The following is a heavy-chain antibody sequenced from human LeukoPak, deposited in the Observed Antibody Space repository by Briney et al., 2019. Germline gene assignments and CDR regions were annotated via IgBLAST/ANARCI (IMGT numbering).Heavy chain of an antibody. J-gene: IGHJ6*02. CDR2: ISSSSSYI. CDR1: GFTFSSYS. Sequence: PGGSLRLSCAASGFTFSSYSMNWVRQAPGKGLEWVSSISSSSSYIYYADSVKGRFTISRDNAKNSLYLQMNSLRVEDTAVYYCARAALYYYPPMDVWGQGTTVTVSS. V-gene: IGHV3-21*06. D-gene: IGHD3-10*01. CDR3: ARAALYYYPPMDV.